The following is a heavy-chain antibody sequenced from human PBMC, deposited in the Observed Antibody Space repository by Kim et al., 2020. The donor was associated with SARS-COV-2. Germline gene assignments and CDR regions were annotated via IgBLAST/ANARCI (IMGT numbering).Heavy chain of an antibody. CDR3: ARNTPGLLYDY. Sequence: SETLSLTCVVNGGSFSGYYWTWIRQPPGKGMEWIGEINHSATSNYNPSLKSRVNISVHSSKNQISLSLTSVTAADTAIYYCARNTPGLLYDYWGQGSLVT. CDR2: INHSATS. V-gene: IGHV4-34*01. CDR1: GGSFSGYY. J-gene: IGHJ4*02. D-gene: IGHD2-21*02.